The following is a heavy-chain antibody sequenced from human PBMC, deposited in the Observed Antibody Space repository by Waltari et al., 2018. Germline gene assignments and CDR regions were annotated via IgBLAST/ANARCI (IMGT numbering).Heavy chain of an antibody. CDR3: TTDPPYCGGDCQPSSEYFQH. V-gene: IGHV3-15*07. D-gene: IGHD2-21*02. CDR1: GFTFSNAW. J-gene: IGHJ1*01. CDR2: IKSKTDGGTT. Sequence: EVQLVESGGGLVKPGGSLRLSCAASGFTFSNAWMNWVRQAPGKGLEWVGRIKSKTDGGTTDYAAPVKGRVTISREDSKNTLYLQMNSLKTEDTAVYYCTTDPPYCGGDCQPSSEYFQHWGQGTLVTVSS.